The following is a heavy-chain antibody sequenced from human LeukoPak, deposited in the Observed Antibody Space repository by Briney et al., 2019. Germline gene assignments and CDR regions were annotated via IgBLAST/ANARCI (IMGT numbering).Heavy chain of an antibody. D-gene: IGHD3-22*01. Sequence: GGSLRLSCAASGFTFSQFGMHWVRQAPGKGLEWVAIIWYDGSEKFYGDSVKGRFTISRDNSKNTLYLQMNSLRAEDTAVYYCARAMMVVANLWGVFDYWGQGTLVTVSS. CDR3: ARAMMVVANLWGVFDY. J-gene: IGHJ4*02. CDR1: GFTFSQFG. CDR2: IWYDGSEK. V-gene: IGHV3-33*01.